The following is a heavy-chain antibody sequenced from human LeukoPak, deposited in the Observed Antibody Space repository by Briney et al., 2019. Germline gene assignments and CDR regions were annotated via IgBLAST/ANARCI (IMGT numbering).Heavy chain of an antibody. V-gene: IGHV1-8*01. Sequence: ASVKVSCKASGYTFTSYDINWVRQATGQGLEWMGWMNPNSGNTGYAQKFQGKVTMTRNTSISTAYMELSSLRSEDTAVYYCASLVDTASAFDIWGQGTMVTVSS. J-gene: IGHJ3*02. CDR1: GYTFTSYD. CDR2: MNPNSGNT. D-gene: IGHD5-18*01. CDR3: ASLVDTASAFDI.